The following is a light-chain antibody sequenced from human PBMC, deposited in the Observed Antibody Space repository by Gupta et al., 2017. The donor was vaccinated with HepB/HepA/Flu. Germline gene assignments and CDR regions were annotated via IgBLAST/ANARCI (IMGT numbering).Light chain of an antibody. V-gene: IGKV1-39*01. CDR2: AAS. CDR3: QQSYRSPRT. Sequence: DIQLPQSPSSLSASVGDRVTITCRASQSISSYLNWYQQKPGKAPKLLIYAASSLQSGVPSRFSGSGSGTDFTLTISSLEPEDFATYYCQQSYRSPRTFGQGTTVEIK. CDR1: QSISSY. J-gene: IGKJ1*01.